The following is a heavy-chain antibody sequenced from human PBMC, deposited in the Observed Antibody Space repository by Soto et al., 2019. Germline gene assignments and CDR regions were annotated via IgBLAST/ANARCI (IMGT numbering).Heavy chain of an antibody. CDR2: ISYDGSNK. V-gene: IGHV3-30-3*01. D-gene: IGHD6-19*01. CDR3: AREGGVAGTESYYYYYYGMDV. CDR1: GFTFSSYA. J-gene: IGHJ6*02. Sequence: GGSLRLSCAASGFTFSSYAMHWVRQAPGKGLEWVAVISYDGSNKYYADSVKGRFTISRDNSKNTLYLQMNSLRAEDTAVYYYAREGGVAGTESYYYYYYGMDVWGQGTTVSVS.